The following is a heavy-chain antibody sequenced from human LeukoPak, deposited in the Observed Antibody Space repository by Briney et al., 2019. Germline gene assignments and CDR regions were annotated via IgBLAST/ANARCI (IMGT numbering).Heavy chain of an antibody. CDR2: ISWNSGSI. V-gene: IGHV3-9*03. CDR3: AKDIGSYSTSFDY. J-gene: IGHJ4*02. D-gene: IGHD1-26*01. Sequence: SLRLSCAASGFTFDDYAMHWVRQAPGKGLEWVSGISWNSGSIGYADSVWGRFTISRDNAKNSLYLQMNSLRAEDMALYYCAKDIGSYSTSFDYWGQGTLVTVSS. CDR1: GFTFDDYA.